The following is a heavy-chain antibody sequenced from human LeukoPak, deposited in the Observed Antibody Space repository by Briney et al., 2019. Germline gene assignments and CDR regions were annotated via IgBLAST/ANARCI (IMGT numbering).Heavy chain of an antibody. CDR2: ISAYNGNT. Sequence: GASVKVSCKASGYTFTSYGISWVRQAPGQGLEWMGWISAYNGNTNYAQKLQGRVTMTTDTSTSTAYMELRSLRSDDTAVYYCARVTMVSFGDYYYGMDVWGQGTTVTVSS. CDR1: GYTFTSYG. J-gene: IGHJ6*02. CDR3: ARVTMVSFGDYYYGMDV. V-gene: IGHV1-18*01. D-gene: IGHD3-16*01.